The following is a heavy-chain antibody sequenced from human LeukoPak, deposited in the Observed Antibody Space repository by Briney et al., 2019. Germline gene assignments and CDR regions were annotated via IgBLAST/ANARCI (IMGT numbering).Heavy chain of an antibody. Sequence: ASVKVSCKASGYTFTDYYMHWVRRAPGQGLEWLGWINPNSGDTYYAQTFQGRVTMTRDTSTSTAYMELSRLKSDDTAIYYCAVGDYYDSSGFRWWGQGTLVTVSS. CDR2: INPNSGDT. J-gene: IGHJ4*02. CDR1: GYTFTDYY. V-gene: IGHV1-2*02. D-gene: IGHD3-22*01. CDR3: AVGDYYDSSGFRW.